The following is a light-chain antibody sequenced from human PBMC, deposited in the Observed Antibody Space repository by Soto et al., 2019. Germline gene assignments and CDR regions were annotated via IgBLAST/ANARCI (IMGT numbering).Light chain of an antibody. J-gene: IGKJ4*01. CDR2: TAS. CDR3: QNYNSALAIT. CDR1: QGVSNY. Sequence: DIQMTQSPSSLSASVGDRVTITCRASQGVSNYLAWYQQKPGKVPKLLIYTASTLQSGVPSRFSGSGSGTDFTLTISSLQPGDVATYYCQNYNSALAITFGGGTKVVIK. V-gene: IGKV1-27*01.